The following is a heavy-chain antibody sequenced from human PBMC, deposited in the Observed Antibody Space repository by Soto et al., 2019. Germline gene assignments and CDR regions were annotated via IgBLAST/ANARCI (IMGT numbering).Heavy chain of an antibody. J-gene: IGHJ6*02. CDR3: TRQKDPTTTWVTTNYYYGMDV. V-gene: IGHV3-73*01. D-gene: IGHD4-17*01. Sequence: GGSLRLSCAASGFTFSGSAMHWVRQASGKGLEWVGRIRSKANSYATAYAASVKGRFTISRDDSKNTAYLQMNSLKTEDTAVYYCTRQKDPTTTWVTTNYYYGMDVWGQGTTVTVSS. CDR1: GFTFSGSA. CDR2: IRSKANSYAT.